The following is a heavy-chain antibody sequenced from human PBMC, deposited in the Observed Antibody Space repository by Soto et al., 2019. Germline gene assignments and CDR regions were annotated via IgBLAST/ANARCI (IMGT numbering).Heavy chain of an antibody. D-gene: IGHD5-12*01. V-gene: IGHV3-48*02. CDR3: VRDRGYTGYDLQY. CDR1: GFPFSSYA. Sequence: EVQLVESGGGLVQPGGSLRLSCAASGFPFSSYAMNWVRQAPGKGLEWVSYINSGSSTIYYADSAKGRFTISRDNAKNPLYLQMISLGDEDTAVYFCVRDRGYTGYDLQYWGQGALVAVSS. CDR2: INSGSSTI. J-gene: IGHJ4*02.